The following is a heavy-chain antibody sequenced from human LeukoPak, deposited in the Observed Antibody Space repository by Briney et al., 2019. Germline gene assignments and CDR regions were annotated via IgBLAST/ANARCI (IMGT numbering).Heavy chain of an antibody. V-gene: IGHV4-34*01. Sequence: SETLSLTCAVYGGSFSGYYWSWIRQPPGKGLEWIGEINHSGSTNYDPSLKSRVTISVDTSKNQFSLKLSSVTAADTAVYYCARGWRRLPAAMHSYYYYYMDVWGKGTTVTVSS. J-gene: IGHJ6*03. CDR3: ARGWRRLPAAMHSYYYYYMDV. CDR2: INHSGST. D-gene: IGHD2-2*01. CDR1: GGSFSGYY.